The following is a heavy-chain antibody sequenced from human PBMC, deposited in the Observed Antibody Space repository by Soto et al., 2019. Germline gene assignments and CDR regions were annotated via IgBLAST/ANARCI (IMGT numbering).Heavy chain of an antibody. CDR3: ARRLEEFGNYWFDP. V-gene: IGHV4-59*01. D-gene: IGHD3-10*01. Sequence: SETLFLTCTVSGGSLSSYYWSWIRQPPGKGLEWIGYIYYSGSTNYNPSLKSRVTISVDTSKNQFSLKLSSVTAADTAVYYCARRLEEFGNYWFDPWGQGALVTVSS. J-gene: IGHJ5*02. CDR2: IYYSGST. CDR1: GGSLSSYY.